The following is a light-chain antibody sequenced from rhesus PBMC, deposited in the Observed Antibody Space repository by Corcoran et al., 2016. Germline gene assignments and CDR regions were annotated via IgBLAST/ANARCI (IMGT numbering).Light chain of an antibody. V-gene: IGLV2S9*01. J-gene: IGLJ6*01. Sequence: QSALTQPPSVSKSLGQSVTISCTGTSSDIGGYNDVSWYQQHPGTAPRLLIYDVSKRPSGVSDRFSGSKSGNTASLTISGLQAEDEADYYGCSYMSGSTDDVFGSGTKLTVL. CDR3: CSYMSGSTDDV. CDR2: DVS. CDR1: SSDIGGYND.